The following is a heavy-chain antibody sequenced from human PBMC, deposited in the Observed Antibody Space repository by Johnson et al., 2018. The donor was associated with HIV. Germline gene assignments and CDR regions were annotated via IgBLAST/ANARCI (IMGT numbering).Heavy chain of an antibody. CDR2: ISYDGRNK. CDR3: AREGWALI. V-gene: IGHV3-30-3*01. D-gene: IGHD1-26*01. J-gene: IGHJ3*02. Sequence: QVQLVESGGGVVQPGRSLRLSCAASGFTFSSYAMHWVRQAPGKGLEWVAVISYDGRNKYYADSVKGRFTISRDNSKNTLYLQMNSLRAEETAVYYCAREGWALIWGQGTMVTVSS. CDR1: GFTFSSYA.